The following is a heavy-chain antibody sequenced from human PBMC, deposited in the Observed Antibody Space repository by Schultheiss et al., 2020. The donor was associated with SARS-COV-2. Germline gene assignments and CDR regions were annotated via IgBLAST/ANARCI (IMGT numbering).Heavy chain of an antibody. D-gene: IGHD4-17*01. CDR2: ISYDGSNK. CDR3: ARDSDGDYAGEGDYYYGMDV. Sequence: GESLKISCAASGFTFSSYGMHWVRQAPGKGLEWVAVISYDGSNKYYADSVKGRFTISRDNSKNTLYLQMNSLRAEDTAVYYCARDSDGDYAGEGDYYYGMDVWGQGTTVTVSS. V-gene: IGHV3-30*03. J-gene: IGHJ6*02. CDR1: GFTFSSYG.